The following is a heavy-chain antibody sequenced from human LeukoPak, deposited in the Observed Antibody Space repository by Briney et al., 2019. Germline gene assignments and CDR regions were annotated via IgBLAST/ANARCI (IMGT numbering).Heavy chain of an antibody. D-gene: IGHD1-26*01. Sequence: ASVKVSCKVSGYTLTELSMHWVRQAPGKGLEWMGGFDPEDGETIYAQRFQGRVTMTEDTSTDTAYMELSSLRSEDTAVYYCATNIMGATGMGYFDYWGQGTLVTVSS. J-gene: IGHJ4*02. CDR2: FDPEDGET. CDR3: ATNIMGATGMGYFDY. V-gene: IGHV1-24*01. CDR1: GYTLTELS.